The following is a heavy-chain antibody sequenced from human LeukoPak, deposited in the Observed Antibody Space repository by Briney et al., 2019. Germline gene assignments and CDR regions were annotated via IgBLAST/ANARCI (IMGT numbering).Heavy chain of an antibody. CDR1: GFTFGSYN. Sequence: PGGSLRLSCAASGFTFGSYNMNWVRQAPGKGLEWVSSISSSSSYIYYADSVKGRFTISRDNAKNSLYLQMNSLRAEDTAVYYCAKDHFSSSWYLVGYWGQGTLVTVSS. D-gene: IGHD6-13*01. CDR2: ISSSSSYI. CDR3: AKDHFSSSWYLVGY. V-gene: IGHV3-21*01. J-gene: IGHJ4*02.